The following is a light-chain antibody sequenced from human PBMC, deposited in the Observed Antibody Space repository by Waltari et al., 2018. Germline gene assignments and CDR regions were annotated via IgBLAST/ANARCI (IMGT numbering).Light chain of an antibody. Sequence: VILTQSPATLSLSPGERATLSCRASQTISTYLAWYQQKPGQAPRLLIYDASRRATGIPDRFSGSGSRTDFSLTISSLEPEDFAMYYCQKYDNSPHSFGQGTKVEVE. CDR2: DAS. V-gene: IGKV3-20*01. CDR1: QTISTY. J-gene: IGKJ2*03. CDR3: QKYDNSPHS.